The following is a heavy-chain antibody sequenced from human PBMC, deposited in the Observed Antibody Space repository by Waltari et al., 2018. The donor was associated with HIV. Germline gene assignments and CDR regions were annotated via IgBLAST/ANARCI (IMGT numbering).Heavy chain of an antibody. Sequence: QARLEQSGAELRKPGASVQVSCKASGYVFPEKFIHWRRQGPGHGVQCVGFINTQTGCRIVAQTFEGRITMTSDTSITTGFMQLTGLRSDDTAVYYCARGDHNFYGSGGYGDVLDVWGPGTLVTVSS. CDR2: INTQTGCR. V-gene: IGHV1-2*02. CDR1: GYVFPEKF. D-gene: IGHD2-21*01. CDR3: ARGDHNFYGSGGYGDVLDV. J-gene: IGHJ1*01.